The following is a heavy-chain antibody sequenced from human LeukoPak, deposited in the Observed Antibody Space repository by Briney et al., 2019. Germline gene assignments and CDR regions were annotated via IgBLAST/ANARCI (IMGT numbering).Heavy chain of an antibody. CDR1: GGTFSSYA. J-gene: IGHJ4*02. Sequence: SVKVSCKASGGTFSSYAISWVRQAPGQGLEWMGRIIPIFGTANYAQKFQGRVMITTDESTSTAYMELSSLRSEDTAVYYCRAGGGPTDYYFDYWGQGTLVTVSS. CDR3: RAGGGPTDYYFDY. D-gene: IGHD6-13*01. V-gene: IGHV1-69*05. CDR2: IIPIFGTA.